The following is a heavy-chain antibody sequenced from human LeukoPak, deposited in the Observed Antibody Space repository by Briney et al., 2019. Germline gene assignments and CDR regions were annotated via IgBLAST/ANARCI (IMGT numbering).Heavy chain of an antibody. D-gene: IGHD5-18*01. V-gene: IGHV4-4*07. CDR2: IYTSGST. CDR1: GGSISSYY. Sequence: SETLSLTCTVSGGSISSYYWSWIRQPAGKGLEWIGRIYTSGSTNYNPSLKSRVTMSVDTSKNQFSLKLSSVTAADTAVYYCARGAANVDTDMVISWYMDVWGNGTTVTVFS. J-gene: IGHJ6*03. CDR3: ARGAANVDTDMVISWYMDV.